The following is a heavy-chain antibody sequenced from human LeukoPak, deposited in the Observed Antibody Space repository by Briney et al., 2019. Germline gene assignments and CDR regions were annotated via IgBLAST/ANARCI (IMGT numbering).Heavy chain of an antibody. CDR3: ASALGYYDSSGYYSYYFDY. D-gene: IGHD3-22*01. CDR2: IIPIFGTA. V-gene: IGHV1-69*05. CDR1: GGTFSSYA. Sequence: SVKVSCKASGGTFSSYAISWVRQAPGQGVEWMGRIIPIFGTANYAQKFQGRVTITTDESTSTAYMELSSLRSEDTAVYYCASALGYYDSSGYYSYYFDYWGQGTLVTVSS. J-gene: IGHJ4*02.